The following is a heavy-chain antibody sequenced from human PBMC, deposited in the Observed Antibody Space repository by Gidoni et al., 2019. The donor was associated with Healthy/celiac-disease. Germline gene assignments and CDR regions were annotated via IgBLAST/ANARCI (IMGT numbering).Heavy chain of an antibody. V-gene: IGHV4-61*02. J-gene: IGHJ2*01. Sequence: QVQLQESVPGLVKPSQTLSLTCTVSGGSISSGSYYWSWIRQPAGKGLGWIGRIYTSGSTNHNPSLKSRVTISVDTSKNQFSLKLSSVTAADTAVYYCARDRGTIFGVVIGHWYFDLWGRGTLVTVSS. CDR2: IYTSGST. CDR1: GGSISSGSYY. D-gene: IGHD3-3*01. CDR3: ARDRGTIFGVVIGHWYFDL.